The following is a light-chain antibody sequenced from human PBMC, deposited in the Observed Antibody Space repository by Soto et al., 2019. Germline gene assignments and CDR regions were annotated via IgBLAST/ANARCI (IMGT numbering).Light chain of an antibody. CDR3: CSYAGGYTEV. Sequence: QSVLTQPRSVSGSPGQSVTISCTGTSSDVGGYNYVSWYQQHPGKAPKFMIYDVSKRPSGVPDRFSGSKSGNTASLTISGLQAEDEADYYCCSYAGGYTEVFCGGTELTVL. CDR1: SSDVGGYNY. CDR2: DVS. J-gene: IGLJ2*01. V-gene: IGLV2-11*01.